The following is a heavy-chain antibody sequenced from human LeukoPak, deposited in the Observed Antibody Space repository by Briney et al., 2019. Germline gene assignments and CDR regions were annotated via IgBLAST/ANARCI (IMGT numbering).Heavy chain of an antibody. CDR2: IHQSGHT. CDR1: GYSISSGYY. V-gene: IGHV4-38-2*02. CDR3: ARHGGFFQDY. J-gene: IGHJ4*02. Sequence: SETLSLTCTVSGYSISSGYYWGWIRQPPGQGLEWIGQIHQSGHTVYNPSLESRVTISIDTSKQQFSLNLISVTAADTAVYFCARHGGFFQDYWGQGTLVTVSS. D-gene: IGHD3-16*01.